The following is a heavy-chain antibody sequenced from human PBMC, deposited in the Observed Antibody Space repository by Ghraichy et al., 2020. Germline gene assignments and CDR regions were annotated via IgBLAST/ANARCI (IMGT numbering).Heavy chain of an antibody. CDR2: IIPIFGTA. D-gene: IGHD6-19*01. CDR1: GGTFSSYA. CDR3: ARDEGGVAVAGYYYYGMDV. Sequence: SVKVSCKASGGTFSSYAISWVRQAPGQGLEWMGGIIPIFGTANYAQKFQGRVTITADESTSTAYMELSSLRSEDTAVYYCARDEGGVAVAGYYYYGMDVWGQGTTVTVSS. J-gene: IGHJ6*02. V-gene: IGHV1-69*13.